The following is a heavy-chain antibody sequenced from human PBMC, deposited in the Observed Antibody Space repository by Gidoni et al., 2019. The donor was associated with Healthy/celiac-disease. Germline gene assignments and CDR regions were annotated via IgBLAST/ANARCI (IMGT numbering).Heavy chain of an antibody. V-gene: IGHV4-39*07. Sequence: QLQLQESGPGLVKPSETLSLTCTVSGGSISSSSDYWGWIRQPPGRGLEWIGSIFYSGSTYYNPSLKSRVTISVDTSKNQFSLKLSSVTAADSAIYYCARDGGEWLQSEFDYWGQGTLVTVSS. CDR1: GGSISSSSDY. J-gene: IGHJ4*02. CDR2: IFYSGST. CDR3: ARDGGEWLQSEFDY. D-gene: IGHD5-12*01.